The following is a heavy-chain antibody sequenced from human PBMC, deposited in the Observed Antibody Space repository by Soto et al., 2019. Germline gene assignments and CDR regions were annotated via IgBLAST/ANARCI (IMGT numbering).Heavy chain of an antibody. CDR2: IRSKADNYAT. J-gene: IGHJ6*02. V-gene: IGHV3-73*02. CDR1: GFTFSVSA. D-gene: IGHD1-26*01. Sequence: EVQLVESGGGLVQPGGSLKLSCAASGFTFSVSAIHWVRQASGKGLEWVGRIRSKADNYATAYGALVKGRFSISRDDSKNTAYLKMSSLNTEDTAVYYCARLAEWEYYDGMDVWGQGTTVTVSS. CDR3: ARLAEWEYYDGMDV.